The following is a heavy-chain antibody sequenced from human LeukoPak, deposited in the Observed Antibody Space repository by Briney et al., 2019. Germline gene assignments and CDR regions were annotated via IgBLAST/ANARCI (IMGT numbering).Heavy chain of an antibody. D-gene: IGHD2-15*01. CDR2: IYYSGST. CDR3: ARLSCSGGSCYDDY. CDR1: GGFISGYY. V-gene: IGHV4-59*08. J-gene: IGHJ4*02. Sequence: PSETLSLTCSVSGGFISGYYWSWIRQPPGKGLEWIGYIYYSGSTKYNPSLKSRVTITVDTSKNQFSLNLSSVTAADTAVYYCARLSCSGGSCYDDYWGQGTLVTVSS.